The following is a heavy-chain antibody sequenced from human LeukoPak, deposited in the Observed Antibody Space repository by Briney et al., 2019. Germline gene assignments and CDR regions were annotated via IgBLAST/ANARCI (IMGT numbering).Heavy chain of an antibody. CDR2: LYYSGSS. J-gene: IGHJ2*01. V-gene: IGHV4-59*08. Sequence: SSETLSLTCNVSGASISDYYWSWVRQSPEKGLEWIACLYYSGSSHYNPSLKSRVTIALDTSKTQFSLRLNSVTAADTAVYYCVRLSVVSPHRYFDLWGRGTLVTVSS. D-gene: IGHD4-23*01. CDR1: GASISDYY. CDR3: VRLSVVSPHRYFDL.